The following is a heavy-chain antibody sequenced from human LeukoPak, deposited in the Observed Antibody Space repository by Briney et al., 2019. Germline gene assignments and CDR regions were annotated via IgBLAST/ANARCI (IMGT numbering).Heavy chain of an antibody. CDR1: GFTFSSYA. V-gene: IGHV3-23*01. J-gene: IGHJ4*02. D-gene: IGHD5-24*01. CDR3: AKSGYNRFDY. Sequence: GGSLRLSCAASGFTFSSYAMSWVRQAPGKGLEWVSTISGSDSSTHYADSVKGRFTISRDNSKNTLYLQMNSLRADDTAVYYCAKSGYNRFDYWGQGTLVTVSS. CDR2: ISGSDSST.